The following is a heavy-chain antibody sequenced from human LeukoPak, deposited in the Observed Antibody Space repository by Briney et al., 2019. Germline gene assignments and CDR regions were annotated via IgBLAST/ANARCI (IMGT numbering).Heavy chain of an antibody. CDR1: GFTFTNAW. V-gene: IGHV3-15*01. CDR2: IKSKTDGGTT. D-gene: IGHD3-22*01. Sequence: KPGGSLRLSCAASGFTFTNAWMSWVRQAPGKGLEWVGRIKSKTDGGTTDYSAPVNGRFTISRDDSNTMLYLQMNSLRTEDTGMYYCTTDWIVVVTRPATFDIWGQGTMVTVSS. J-gene: IGHJ3*02. CDR3: TTDWIVVVTRPATFDI.